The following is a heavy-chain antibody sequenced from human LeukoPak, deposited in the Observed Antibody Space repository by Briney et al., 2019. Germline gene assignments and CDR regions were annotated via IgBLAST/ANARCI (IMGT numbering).Heavy chain of an antibody. D-gene: IGHD3-22*01. CDR1: GGSISSYY. Sequence: KPSETLSLTCTVSGGSISSYYWSWIRQPPGKGLESIGYIYYSGSTNYNPSLKSRVTISVDTSKNQFSLKLSSVTAADTAVYYCARSRPTYYYDSSGTNFDYWGQGTLVTVSS. J-gene: IGHJ4*02. CDR2: IYYSGST. V-gene: IGHV4-59*08. CDR3: ARSRPTYYYDSSGTNFDY.